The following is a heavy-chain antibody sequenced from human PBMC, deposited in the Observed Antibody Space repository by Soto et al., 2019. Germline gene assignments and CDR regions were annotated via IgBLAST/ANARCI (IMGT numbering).Heavy chain of an antibody. CDR1: GFSLSTSGVG. CDR3: AHAPPNKQQLVCFDY. V-gene: IGHV2-5*02. CDR2: IYWDDDK. J-gene: IGHJ4*02. D-gene: IGHD6-13*01. Sequence: SGPTLVNPTQTLTLTCTFSGFSLSTSGVGVDWIRQPPGKALEWLALIYWDDDKRYSPSLKSRLTITKDTSKNQVVLTITNMDPVDTATYYCAHAPPNKQQLVCFDYWGQGTLVTVSS.